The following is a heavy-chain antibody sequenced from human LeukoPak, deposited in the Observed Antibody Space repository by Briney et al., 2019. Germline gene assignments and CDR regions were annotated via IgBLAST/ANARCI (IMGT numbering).Heavy chain of an antibody. CDR3: ARAFLRPYSSGWSLFDY. CDR1: GGTFSSYA. D-gene: IGHD6-19*01. CDR2: IIPIFGTA. J-gene: IGHJ4*02. Sequence: SVKVSCKASGGTFSSYAISWVRQAPGQGLEWMGGIIPIFGTANYAQKFQGRVTITADESTSTAYMELSSLRSEDTAVYHCARAFLRPYSSGWSLFDYWGQGTLVTVSS. V-gene: IGHV1-69*01.